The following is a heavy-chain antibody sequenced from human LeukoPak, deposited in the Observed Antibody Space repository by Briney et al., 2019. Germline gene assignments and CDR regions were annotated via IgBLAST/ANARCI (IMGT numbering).Heavy chain of an antibody. V-gene: IGHV3-73*01. CDR3: TRPDDYGDY. Sequence: GGSLRLSCAASGFPFSGSAMHWVRQASGKGLEWVGRIRSKANSYATAYAASVKGRFAISRDDSKNTAYLQMNSLKTEDTAVYYCTRPDDYGDYWGQGTLVTVSS. CDR1: GFPFSGSA. J-gene: IGHJ4*02. CDR2: IRSKANSYAT.